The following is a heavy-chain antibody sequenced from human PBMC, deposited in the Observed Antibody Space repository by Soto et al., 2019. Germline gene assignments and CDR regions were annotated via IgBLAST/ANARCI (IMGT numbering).Heavy chain of an antibody. J-gene: IGHJ6*02. CDR1: GFTFSSYS. CDR3: ARDQGRITIFGVVNNYGMDV. Sequence: GGSLRLSCAASGFTFSSYSMNWVRQAPGEGLEWVSYISSSSSTIYYADSVKGRFTISRDNAKNSLYLQMNSLRDEDTAVYYCARDQGRITIFGVVNNYGMDVWGQGTTVTVSS. D-gene: IGHD3-3*01. V-gene: IGHV3-48*02. CDR2: ISSSSSTI.